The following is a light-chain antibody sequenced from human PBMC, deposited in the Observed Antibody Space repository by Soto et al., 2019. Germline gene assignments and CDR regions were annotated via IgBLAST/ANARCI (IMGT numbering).Light chain of an antibody. CDR1: SSDVGSYNL. CDR2: EGS. Sequence: QSALTQPTSVSGSPGQSITISCTGTSSDVGSYNLVSWYQQLPGKAPKLMIHEGSKRPSGVSRRFSGSRSGNTASLTISGLQDEDAADYYCSSYAGSNNVIFGGGTKLTVL. V-gene: IGLV2-23*01. J-gene: IGLJ2*01. CDR3: SSYAGSNNVI.